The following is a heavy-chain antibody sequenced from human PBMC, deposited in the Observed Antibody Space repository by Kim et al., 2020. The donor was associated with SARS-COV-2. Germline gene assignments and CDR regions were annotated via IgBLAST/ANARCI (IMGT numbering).Heavy chain of an antibody. V-gene: IGHV3-33*06. J-gene: IGHJ4*02. D-gene: IGHD2-15*01. CDR3: AKDRGLLLGGFDY. CDR1: GFTFSSYG. CDR2: IWYDGSNK. Sequence: GGSLRLSCAASGFTFSSYGMHWVRQAPGKGLERVAVIWYDGSNKYYADSVKGRFTFTRDNSKTTMDLQMNSLRAEDTDVYYCAKDRGLLLGGFDYWGQGTLGTVSS.